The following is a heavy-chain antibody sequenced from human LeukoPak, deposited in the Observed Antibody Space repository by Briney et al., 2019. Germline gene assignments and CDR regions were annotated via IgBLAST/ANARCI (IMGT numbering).Heavy chain of an antibody. Sequence: GGSLRLSCAASGFTFSDYYMSWIRQAPGKGLEWVSYISSRSSSTNYADSVKGRFTISRDNAKKSLYLQMNSLRAEDTAVYYCAREIAAAGTDYWGQGTLVTVSS. CDR1: GFTFSDYY. D-gene: IGHD6-13*01. CDR3: AREIAAAGTDY. J-gene: IGHJ4*02. CDR2: ISSRSSST. V-gene: IGHV3-11*05.